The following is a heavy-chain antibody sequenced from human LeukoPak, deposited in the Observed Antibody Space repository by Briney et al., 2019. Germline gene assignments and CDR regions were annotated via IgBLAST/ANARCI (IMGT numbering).Heavy chain of an antibody. J-gene: IGHJ4*02. V-gene: IGHV3-66*01. Sequence: GGSLRLSCAASGFTFSSYEMNWVRQAPGKGLEWVSFIYSGDSTYYADSVKGRFTISRDNSKSTLYLQMNSLRAEDTAVYYCARAYRSGYFNMGYWGQGTLVTVSS. CDR2: IYSGDST. CDR1: GFTFSSYE. D-gene: IGHD3-22*01. CDR3: ARAYRSGYFNMGY.